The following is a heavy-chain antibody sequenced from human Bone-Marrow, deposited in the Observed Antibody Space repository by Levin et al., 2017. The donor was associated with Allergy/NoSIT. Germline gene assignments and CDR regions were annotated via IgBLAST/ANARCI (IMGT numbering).Heavy chain of an antibody. D-gene: IGHD1-7*01. CDR3: ARENTKGTTASTLFDY. Sequence: ASVKVSCKASGYTFTSYYMHWVRQAPGQGLEWMGIINPSGGSTSYAQKFQGRVTMTRDTSTSTVYMELSSLRSEDTAVYYCARENTKGTTASTLFDYWGQGTLVTVSS. CDR1: GYTFTSYY. J-gene: IGHJ4*02. CDR2: INPSGGST. V-gene: IGHV1-46*01.